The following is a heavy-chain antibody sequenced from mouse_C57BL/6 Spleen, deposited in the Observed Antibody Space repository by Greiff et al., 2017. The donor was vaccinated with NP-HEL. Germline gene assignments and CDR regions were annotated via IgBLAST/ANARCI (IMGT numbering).Heavy chain of an antibody. V-gene: IGHV1-69*01. D-gene: IGHD3-1*01. Sequence: QVQLQQPGAELVMPGASVKLSCKASGYTFTSYWMHWVKQRPGQGLEWIGEIDPSDSYTNYNQKFKGKSTLTVDKSSSTAYMQLSSLTSEDSAVYYCARSGLPYFDYWGQGTTLTVSS. CDR1: GYTFTSYW. J-gene: IGHJ2*01. CDR2: IDPSDSYT. CDR3: ARSGLPYFDY.